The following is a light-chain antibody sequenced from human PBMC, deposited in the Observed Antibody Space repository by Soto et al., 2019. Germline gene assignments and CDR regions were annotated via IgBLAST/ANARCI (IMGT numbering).Light chain of an antibody. J-gene: IGLJ1*01. Sequence: LTQPASVSGSPGQSITISCTGTSSDVGAYCSVSWYQHHPGKAPKLIIYGVTNRPSGVSNRFSGSKSGNTASLTISGLQAEDEADYHCSSYTSGSSHYVFGTGTKVTVL. V-gene: IGLV2-14*01. CDR1: SSDVGAYCS. CDR3: SSYTSGSSHYV. CDR2: GVT.